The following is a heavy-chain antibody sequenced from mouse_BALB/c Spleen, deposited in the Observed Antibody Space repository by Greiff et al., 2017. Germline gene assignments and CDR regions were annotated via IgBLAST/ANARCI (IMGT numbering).Heavy chain of an antibody. V-gene: IGHV1S126*01. Sequence: QVQLKQPGAELVKPGASVKISCKASGYTFTSYWMNWVKQRPGQGLEWIGEIDPSDSYTNNNQKFKDKATLTVDKSSSTAYMQLSSLTSEDSAVYYCAREGGYYYAMDYWGQGTSVTVSS. CDR3: AREGGYYYAMDY. CDR1: GYTFTSYW. CDR2: IDPSDSYT. J-gene: IGHJ4*01.